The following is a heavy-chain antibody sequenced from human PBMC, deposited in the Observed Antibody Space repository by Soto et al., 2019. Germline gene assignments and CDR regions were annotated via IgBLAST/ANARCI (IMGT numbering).Heavy chain of an antibody. J-gene: IGHJ6*03. CDR2: IGSSGLSV. V-gene: IGHV3-11*01. Sequence: QVHLVESGGGLVKPGGSLRLSCAASGFTFSDYQMSWIRQAPGKGLEWVSYIGSSGLSVYYEDSVKGRFTISRDNANNSVFLQMDSLRAEDSAVYYCARDLRQLRSHNYDYYYLDVWGKGTTVTVSS. CDR3: ARDLRQLRSHNYDYYYLDV. CDR1: GFTFSDYQ. D-gene: IGHD2-2*01.